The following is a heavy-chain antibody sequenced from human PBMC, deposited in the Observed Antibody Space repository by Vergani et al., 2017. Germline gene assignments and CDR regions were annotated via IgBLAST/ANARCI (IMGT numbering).Heavy chain of an antibody. CDR2: IRGSGGST. J-gene: IGHJ4*02. D-gene: IGHD4-23*01. CDR1: GFTFSSYA. CDR3: AKDLPFSHYGGNSGDIVDY. V-gene: IGHV3-23*01. Sequence: EVQLLESGGGLVQPGGSLRLSCAASGFTFSSYAMSWVRQAPGKGLEWVSAIRGSGGSTYYADSVKGRFTISRDNSKNTLYLQMNSLRAEDTAVYYCAKDLPFSHYGGNSGDIVDYWGQGTLVTVSS.